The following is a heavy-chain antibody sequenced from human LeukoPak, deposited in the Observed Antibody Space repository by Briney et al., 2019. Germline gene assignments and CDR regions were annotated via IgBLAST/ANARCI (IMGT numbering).Heavy chain of an antibody. Sequence: GGSLRLSCAASGFTFNTYAMSWVRQAPGKGLEWVSTISAIGGSTYYADSVKGRFTISRDNSKSTLYLQTNSLRAEDTAVYYCAKPRDFYYYMDVWGKGTTVIVSS. CDR3: AKPRDFYYYMDV. CDR1: GFTFNTYA. CDR2: ISAIGGST. V-gene: IGHV3-23*01. J-gene: IGHJ6*03.